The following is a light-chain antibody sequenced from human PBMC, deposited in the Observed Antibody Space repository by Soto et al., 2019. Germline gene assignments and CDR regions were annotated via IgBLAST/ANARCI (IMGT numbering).Light chain of an antibody. Sequence: QAVVTQPPSASGTPGQRVTISCSGSSSNIGSNTVNWYQQLPGTAPKVLIYTNNHRPSGVPDRFSGSKSGTSASLAISGLQSEDEADYYCAAWDDSLDGVVFGGGTQLTVL. V-gene: IGLV1-44*01. CDR1: SSNIGSNT. CDR3: AAWDDSLDGVV. CDR2: TNN. J-gene: IGLJ3*02.